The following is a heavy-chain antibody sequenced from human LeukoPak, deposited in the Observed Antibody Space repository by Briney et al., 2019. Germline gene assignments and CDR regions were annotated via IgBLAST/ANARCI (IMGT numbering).Heavy chain of an antibody. V-gene: IGHV1-2*02. CDR1: GYTFTGYY. CDR3: ARVVVPAAIDFGY. Sequence: ASVKVSCKASGYTFTGYYIHWVRQAPGQGLEWMGWINPNSGGTNYAQKFQGRVTMTRDTSISTAYMELSRLRSDDTAVYYCARVVVPAAIDFGYWGQGTLVTVSS. D-gene: IGHD2-2*01. J-gene: IGHJ4*02. CDR2: INPNSGGT.